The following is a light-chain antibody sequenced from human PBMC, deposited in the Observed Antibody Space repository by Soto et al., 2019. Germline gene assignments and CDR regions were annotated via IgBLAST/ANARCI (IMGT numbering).Light chain of an antibody. CDR2: DAS. J-gene: IGKJ3*01. Sequence: EIVLTQSPGTLSLSPGERATLSCRAGQNISSKSLAWYQQKPGQAPRLLIYDASTRAADIPDRFSGGGSGTDFTLTVNRLEPEDFEMYYCQQYDTSYFTFGPETKVDFK. CDR1: QNISSKS. V-gene: IGKV3-20*01. CDR3: QQYDTSYFT.